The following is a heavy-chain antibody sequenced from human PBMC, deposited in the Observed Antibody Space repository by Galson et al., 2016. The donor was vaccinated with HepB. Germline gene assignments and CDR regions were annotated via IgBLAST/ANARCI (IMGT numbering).Heavy chain of an antibody. D-gene: IGHD3-10*01. CDR1: GFTFRDYY. V-gene: IGHV3-11*06. Sequence: SLRLSCAASGFTFRDYYMTWVRQAPGKGLEWVSVISSSGVNTNYADSVKGRFTISRDNAKDSRYLQMNNLRPEDTAVYYCARDRLRNRVDYWGQGTLVTVSS. CDR3: ARDRLRNRVDY. J-gene: IGHJ4*02. CDR2: ISSSGVNT.